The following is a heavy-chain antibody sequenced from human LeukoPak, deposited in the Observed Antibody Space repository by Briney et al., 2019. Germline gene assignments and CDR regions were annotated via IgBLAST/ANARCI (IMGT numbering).Heavy chain of an antibody. D-gene: IGHD1-7*01. J-gene: IGHJ4*02. CDR3: ARDLGRYNWNYGDFDY. CDR2: INWNAGST. Sequence: GGSLRLSCAASGFTLDDYGMSWVRQAPGKGLEWVSGINWNAGSTGYADSVKGRFTISRDNAKNSLHLQMNSLRAEVTALYYCARDLGRYNWNYGDFDYWGQGTLVTVSS. CDR1: GFTLDDYG. V-gene: IGHV3-20*04.